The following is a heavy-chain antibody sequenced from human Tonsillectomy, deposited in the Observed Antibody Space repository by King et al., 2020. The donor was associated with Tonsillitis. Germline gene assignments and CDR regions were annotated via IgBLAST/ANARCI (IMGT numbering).Heavy chain of an antibody. CDR3: TRAAYFYDSSGDYPDFDY. J-gene: IGHJ4*02. CDR1: GFTFRNYW. D-gene: IGHD3-22*01. V-gene: IGHV3-74*01. CDR2: INTDGSSI. Sequence: VQLVESGGGLVQPGGSLRLSCAVSGFTFRNYWMHWVRQVPGKGLIWVARINTDGSSISYVDSVKGRFTISRDNAKNTLYVQMNSLRAEDTAVYYCTRAAYFYDSSGDYPDFDYWGQGTLVTVSS.